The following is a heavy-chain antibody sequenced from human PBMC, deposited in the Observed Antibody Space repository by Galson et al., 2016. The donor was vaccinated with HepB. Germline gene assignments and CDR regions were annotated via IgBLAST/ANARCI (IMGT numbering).Heavy chain of an antibody. CDR1: GGSISHYY. J-gene: IGHJ5*02. V-gene: IGHV4-59*08. CDR3: ARSPFDDILFGP. D-gene: IGHD3-9*01. CDR2: IYYTGSA. Sequence: SETLSLTCTVSGGSISHYYWNWIRQPPGKGLEWIGYIYYTGSAHYNPSLKSRVTISIDTSMNQFSLRLSSVTAADTAVYYCARSPFDDILFGPWGPGTLVTVSS.